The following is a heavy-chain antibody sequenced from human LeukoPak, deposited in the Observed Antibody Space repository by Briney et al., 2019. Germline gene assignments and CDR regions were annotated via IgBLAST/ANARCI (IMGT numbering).Heavy chain of an antibody. CDR1: RFTFGDYA. D-gene: IGHD1-1*01. V-gene: IGHV3-15*01. CDR2: SKSNADGGTA. J-gene: IGHJ3*02. Sequence: GGSLRLSCTASRFTFGDYAMSWVRRAPGKGLEWVGRSKSNADGGTADYPAPVQGRFTISRDDSKNMLYLQMNSLNTEDTAVYYCTTSVFTGPCRGAFDIWGQGKVVTVSS. CDR3: TTSVFTGPCRGAFDI.